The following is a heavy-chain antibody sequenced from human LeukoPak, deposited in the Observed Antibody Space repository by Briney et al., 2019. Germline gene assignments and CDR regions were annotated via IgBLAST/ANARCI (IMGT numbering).Heavy chain of an antibody. J-gene: IGHJ4*02. V-gene: IGHV4-34*01. D-gene: IGHD3-10*01. Sequence: NSSETLSLTCAVYGGSFSGYYWSWIRQPPGKGLEWIGEINHSGSTNYNPSLKSRVTISVDTSKNQFSLKLSSVTAADTAVYYCASLRTGDFDYWGQGALVTVSS. CDR2: INHSGST. CDR1: GGSFSGYY. CDR3: ASLRTGDFDY.